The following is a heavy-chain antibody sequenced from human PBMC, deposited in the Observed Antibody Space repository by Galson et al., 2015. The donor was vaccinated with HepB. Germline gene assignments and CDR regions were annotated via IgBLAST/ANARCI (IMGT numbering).Heavy chain of an antibody. V-gene: IGHV3-15*07. D-gene: IGHD4-11*01. J-gene: IGHJ3*02. CDR2: IKSKTDGGTT. CDR3: TTDQTTVTLIRPGLVAFDI. Sequence: SLRLSCAASGFTFSNAWMNWVRQAPGKGLEWVGRIKSKTDGGTTDYAAPVKGRFTISRDDSKNTLYLQMNSLKTEDTAVYYCTTDQTTVTLIRPGLVAFDIWGQGTMVTVSS. CDR1: GFTFSNAW.